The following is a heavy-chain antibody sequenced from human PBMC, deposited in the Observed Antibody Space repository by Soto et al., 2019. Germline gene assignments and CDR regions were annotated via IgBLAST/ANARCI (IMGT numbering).Heavy chain of an antibody. V-gene: IGHV6-1*01. CDR3: VRQHSTSSDYYGLDV. Sequence: SQTLSLTCAISGDSVSSNTAAWNWIRQSPSRGLEWLGRTYYRSKWNNDYALSVKSRIIINPDTPKNQFSLQLNSVTPEDTAVYYCVRQHSTSSDYYGLDVWGQGTTVTVSS. CDR2: TYYRSKWNN. CDR1: GDSVSSNTAA. J-gene: IGHJ6*02. D-gene: IGHD6-6*01.